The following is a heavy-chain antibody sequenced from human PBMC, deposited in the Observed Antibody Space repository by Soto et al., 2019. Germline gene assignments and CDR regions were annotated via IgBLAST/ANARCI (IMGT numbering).Heavy chain of an antibody. CDR3: AKNKETGTTGGLGY. CDR2: ISGSGGTT. CDR1: GVTFSSYA. Sequence: PGGSLRLSCAASGVTFSSYAMSWVRQAPGKGLEWVSTISGSGGTTYYADSVKGRFTISRDNSKNTLYLQMNSLRAEDTAIYYCAKNKETGTTGGLGYWGQGTLVTVPS. J-gene: IGHJ4*02. D-gene: IGHD1-1*01. V-gene: IGHV3-23*01.